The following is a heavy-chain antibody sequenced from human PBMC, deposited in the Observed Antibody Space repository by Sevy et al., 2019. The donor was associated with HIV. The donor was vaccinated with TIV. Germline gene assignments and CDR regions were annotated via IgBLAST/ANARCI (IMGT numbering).Heavy chain of an antibody. V-gene: IGHV3-15*01. J-gene: IGHJ4*02. CDR1: GFTFSNAW. D-gene: IGHD3-10*01. CDR2: IKSKTDGGTT. Sequence: GGSLRLSCAASGFTFSNAWMSWVRQAPGKGLEWVGRIKSKTDGGTTDYAAPVKGRITMSREESKITLYLQMNSLKTEDTAIYYCTTDSTKRGCSALLDYWGQGTLVTVSS. CDR3: TTDSTKRGCSALLDY.